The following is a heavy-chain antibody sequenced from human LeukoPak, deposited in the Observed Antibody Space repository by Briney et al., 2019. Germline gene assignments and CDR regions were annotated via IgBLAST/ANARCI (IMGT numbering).Heavy chain of an antibody. D-gene: IGHD4-11*01. CDR2: IWSDGTEK. CDR1: GFTYSHFG. J-gene: IGHJ4*02. V-gene: IGHV3-33*06. CDR3: AKDAQRGFDYSNSLEY. Sequence: HPGRSLRLSCAASGFTYSHFGMHWVRQAPGKGLEWVAVIWSDGTEKYYGDAVKGRFTISRDNSRNTLYLQMNSPRDDDTAVYYCAKDAQRGFDYSNSLEYWGQGTLVTVSS.